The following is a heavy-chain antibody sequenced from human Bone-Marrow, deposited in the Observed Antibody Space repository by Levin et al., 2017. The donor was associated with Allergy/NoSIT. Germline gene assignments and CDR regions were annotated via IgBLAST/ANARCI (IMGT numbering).Heavy chain of an antibody. CDR2: IIPSLTAT. D-gene: IGHD7-27*01. J-gene: IGHJ3*02. Sequence: GASVKVSCKASRDTFTSYSINWVRQAPGQGLEWMGRIIPSLTATNYAQRFQGRVTITADSSTSTAYMELSSLRSEDTALYYCARVPWGGAYDAFDIGGQGTMVTVSS. V-gene: IGHV1-69*08. CDR3: ARVPWGGAYDAFDI. CDR1: RDTFTSYS.